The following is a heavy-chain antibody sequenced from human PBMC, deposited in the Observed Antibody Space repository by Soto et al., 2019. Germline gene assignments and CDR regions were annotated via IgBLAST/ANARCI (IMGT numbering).Heavy chain of an antibody. CDR3: PGVLIGWFGKLTRRGGYYYYMDV. D-gene: IGHD3-10*01. V-gene: IGHV4-34*01. Sequence: QVPLQQWGAGLLKPSETLSLTCAVYGGSFSGYQWTWIRQTPGKGLEWIGEIKDTGNITYNPSLKTPVTIFIDTPKKQISVELRSVTAADTAVYSCPGVLIGWFGKLTRRGGYYYYMDVWCTGNTVSVPS. J-gene: IGHJ6*03. CDR2: IKDTGNI. CDR1: GGSFSGYQ.